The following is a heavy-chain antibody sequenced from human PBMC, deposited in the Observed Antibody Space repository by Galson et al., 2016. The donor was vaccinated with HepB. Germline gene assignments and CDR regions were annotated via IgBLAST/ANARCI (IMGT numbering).Heavy chain of an antibody. J-gene: IGHJ5*02. CDR1: GGSFGSYE. Sequence: SVKVSCKASGGSFGSYEISWVRQVPGQGLEWMGGIIPMSSRTDYAQKFQGRVTITADKSTTTVYMELSSLRSEDTAVYYCAGLLTAFFSTWGQGTLVTVSS. V-gene: IGHV1-69*06. CDR2: IIPMSSRT. D-gene: IGHD2-21*02. CDR3: AGLLTAFFST.